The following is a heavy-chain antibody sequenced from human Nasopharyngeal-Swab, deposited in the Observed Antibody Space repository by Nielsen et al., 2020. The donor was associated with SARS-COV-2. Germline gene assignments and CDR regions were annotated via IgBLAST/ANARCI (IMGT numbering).Heavy chain of an antibody. V-gene: IGHV4-61*02. J-gene: IGHJ6*02. CDR3: AREEQQLVLGGGVYYGMDV. D-gene: IGHD6-13*01. CDR1: GGSISSGSYY. CDR2: IYTSGST. Sequence: SETLSLTCTVSGGSISSGSYYWSWIRQPAGKGLEWIGRIYTSGSTNYNPSLKSRVTISVDTSRNQFSLKLSSVTAADTAVYYCAREEQQLVLGGGVYYGMDVWGQGTTVTVSS.